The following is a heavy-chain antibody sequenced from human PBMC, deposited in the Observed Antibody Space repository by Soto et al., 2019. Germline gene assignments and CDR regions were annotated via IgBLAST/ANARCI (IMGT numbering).Heavy chain of an antibody. J-gene: IGHJ4*02. CDR1: GFTFGDYA. V-gene: IGHV3-49*03. CDR2: IRSKAYGGTT. CDR3: TRVAVWLRFKPLDY. Sequence: GGSLRLSCTASGFTFGDYAMSWFRQAPGKGLEWVGCIRSKAYGGTTEYAASVKGRFTISRDDSKSTAYLQMNSLKTEDTAVYYCTRVAVWLRFKPLDYWGQGTLVTVSS. D-gene: IGHD5-12*01.